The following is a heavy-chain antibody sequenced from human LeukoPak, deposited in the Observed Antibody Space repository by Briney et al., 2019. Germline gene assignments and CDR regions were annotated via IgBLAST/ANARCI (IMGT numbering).Heavy chain of an antibody. CDR1: GNTFTTSL. CDR3: ARPKYSSSLAFDF. D-gene: IGHD6-6*01. Sequence: GESLKISCRDSGNTFTTSLIVWVRQMPGKGLEWMGIIYPGDSDTKYSPSFQGQVTISADTSSSTAYLHWNSLKASDTATYYCARPKYSSSLAFDFWGQGTPVTVSS. J-gene: IGHJ4*02. CDR2: IYPGDSDT. V-gene: IGHV5-51*01.